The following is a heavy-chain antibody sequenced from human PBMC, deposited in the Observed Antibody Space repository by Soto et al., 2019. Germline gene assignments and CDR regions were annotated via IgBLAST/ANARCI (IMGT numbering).Heavy chain of an antibody. J-gene: IGHJ4*02. CDR1: GFTFRTYA. CDR2: ISHDGSNT. CDR3: ARESEDLTSNFDY. Sequence: QVQVVESGGGVVQPGRSLRLSCAASGFTFRTYAMHWVRQAPGKGLEWVAVISHDGSNTDYGDSVKGRFTISRDNSKSTLSLQMNSLRPEDTGVYYCARESEDLTSNFDYGGQGTLVTVSS. V-gene: IGHV3-30*03.